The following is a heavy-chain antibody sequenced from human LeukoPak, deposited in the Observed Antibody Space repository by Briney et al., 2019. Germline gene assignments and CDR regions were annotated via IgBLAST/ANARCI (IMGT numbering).Heavy chain of an antibody. CDR2: IYTYGRT. CDR1: GGSISRYY. CDR3: AGGVYDSSAYYADAFDI. J-gene: IGHJ3*02. D-gene: IGHD3-22*01. Sequence: SETLSLTCTVSGGSISRYYWSWIRQPAGKGLEWIGRIYTYGRTNYNPSLKSRVTMSVDTSKNQFSLKLSSVTAADTAVYYCAGGVYDSSAYYADAFDIWGQGTMVTVSS. V-gene: IGHV4-4*07.